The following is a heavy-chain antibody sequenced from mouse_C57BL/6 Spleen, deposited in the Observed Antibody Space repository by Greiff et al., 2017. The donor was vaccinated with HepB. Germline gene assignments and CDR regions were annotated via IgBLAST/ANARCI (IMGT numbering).Heavy chain of an antibody. CDR2: INPSSGYT. Sequence: QVQLQQSGAELARPGASVKMSCKASGYTFTSYTMHWVKQRPGQGLEWIGYINPSSGYTKYNQKFKDKATLTADKSSSTAYMQLSSLPSEDSAVYYCARGGSSPLFAYWGQGTLVTVSA. CDR1: GYTFTSYT. J-gene: IGHJ3*01. D-gene: IGHD1-1*01. CDR3: ARGGSSPLFAY. V-gene: IGHV1-4*01.